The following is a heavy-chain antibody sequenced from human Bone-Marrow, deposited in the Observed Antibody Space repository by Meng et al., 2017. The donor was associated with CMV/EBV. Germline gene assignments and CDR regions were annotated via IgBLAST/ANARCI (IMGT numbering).Heavy chain of an antibody. D-gene: IGHD3-3*01. CDR2: MNPNSGNT. J-gene: IGHJ5*02. CDR3: ARGPHYDFWSGYFGDWFDP. Sequence: ASVKVSCKASGYTFTSYDINWVRQATGQGLEWMGWMNPNSGNTGYAQKFQGRVTITRNTPISTAYMELSSLRSEDTAVYYCARGPHYDFWSGYFGDWFDPWGQGTLVTVSS. V-gene: IGHV1-8*03. CDR1: GYTFTSYD.